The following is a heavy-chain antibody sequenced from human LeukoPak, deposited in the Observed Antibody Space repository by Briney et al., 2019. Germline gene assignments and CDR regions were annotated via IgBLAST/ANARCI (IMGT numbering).Heavy chain of an antibody. V-gene: IGHV4-59*01. Sequence: SETLSLTCTVSGDSISSYYWSWIRQPPGKGMEWMGYIYYSGSTNYNPSLKSRVTISVDTSTNQFSLKLSSVTAADTAVYYCARGWDLGGHLDYWGQGTLVTVSS. D-gene: IGHD1-26*01. CDR3: ARGWDLGGHLDY. CDR1: GDSISSYY. J-gene: IGHJ4*02. CDR2: IYYSGST.